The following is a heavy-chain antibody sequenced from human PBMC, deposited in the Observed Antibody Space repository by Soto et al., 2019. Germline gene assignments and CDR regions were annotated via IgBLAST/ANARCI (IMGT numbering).Heavy chain of an antibody. J-gene: IGHJ4*02. V-gene: IGHV4-34*01. Sequence: SENLSLTCAVYGGSFSGDYWSWIRQPPGKGLEWIGEINHSGSTNYNPSLKSRVTISVDTSKNQFSLMLSSVTAADTAVYYCATGRNVYDSSDYSYGDVDFWGQGTQVTVSS. CDR3: ATGRNVYDSSDYSYGDVDF. CDR1: GGSFSGDY. D-gene: IGHD3-22*01. CDR2: INHSGST.